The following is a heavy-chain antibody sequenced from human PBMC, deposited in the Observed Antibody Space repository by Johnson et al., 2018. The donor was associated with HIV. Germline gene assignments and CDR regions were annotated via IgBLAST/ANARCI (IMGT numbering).Heavy chain of an antibody. D-gene: IGHD4-23*01. CDR3: TTKTTVVTLGFDI. CDR2: IKSKTDGGTT. J-gene: IGHJ3*02. Sequence: VQLVESGGGLVKPGGSLRLSCAASGFTFSNAWMSWVRQAPGKGLEWVGRIKSKTDGGTTDYAAPVKGRFTISRDDSKNTLYLQMNSLETEDTAVYYCTTKTTVVTLGFDIWGQGTMVTGSS. CDR1: GFTFSNAW. V-gene: IGHV3-15*01.